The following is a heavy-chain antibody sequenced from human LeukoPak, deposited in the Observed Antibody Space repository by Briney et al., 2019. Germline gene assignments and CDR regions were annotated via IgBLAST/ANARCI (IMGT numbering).Heavy chain of an antibody. V-gene: IGHV4-59*01. CDR3: ARGVYISAAQYGY. D-gene: IGHD6-13*01. Sequence: SETLSLTCTVSGGSISSYYWSWIRQPPGKGLEWIGYIYYSGTTNYNPSLKSRVTISVDTSKNQFSLKLSSVTAADTAVYYCARGVYISAAQYGYWGQGTLVSVSS. CDR2: IYYSGTT. CDR1: GGSISSYY. J-gene: IGHJ4*02.